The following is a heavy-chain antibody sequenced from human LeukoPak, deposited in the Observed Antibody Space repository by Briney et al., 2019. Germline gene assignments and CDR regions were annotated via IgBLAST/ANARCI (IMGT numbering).Heavy chain of an antibody. CDR1: GGSISSSY. D-gene: IGHD6-19*01. V-gene: IGHV4-59*01. Sequence: PAETLSLTCTVSGGSISSSYWSWIRQAPGQGLEWIGCVFSSGSTNYNASLQSRVSISVDSSKNQFSLKMRSMTAADTAVYFSARGGWLYLTSWGQGTLVTVSS. CDR2: VFSSGST. J-gene: IGHJ5*02. CDR3: ARGGWLYLTS.